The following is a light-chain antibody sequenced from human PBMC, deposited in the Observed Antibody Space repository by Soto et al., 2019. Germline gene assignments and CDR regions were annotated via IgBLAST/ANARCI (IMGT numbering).Light chain of an antibody. V-gene: IGKV3-15*01. CDR2: DTV. CDR3: QHYTNRPLT. Sequence: EIVMTQSPATLSVSPGERATLSCRASQGIGGTLAWYQQKPGHSPRLLIYDTVIRATGVPARFSGSVSGTEFTLTITSLQSEEVAIYYCQHYTNRPLTCGGGTRVESK. CDR1: QGIGGT. J-gene: IGKJ4*01.